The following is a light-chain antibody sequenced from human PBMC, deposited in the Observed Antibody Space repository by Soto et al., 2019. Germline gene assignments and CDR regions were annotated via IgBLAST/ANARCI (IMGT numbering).Light chain of an antibody. CDR3: SSSTSSTTHVL. J-gene: IGLJ2*01. CDR1: SSDVGGYNY. V-gene: IGLV2-14*03. Sequence: QPVLTQPASVSGSPGQSITISCAGTSSDVGGYNYVSWYQQYPGKAPKLMIYDVNSRPSGVSNRFSGSKSGNTASLTISGLQAEDEAEYYCSSSTSSTTHVLFGGGTKLTVL. CDR2: DVN.